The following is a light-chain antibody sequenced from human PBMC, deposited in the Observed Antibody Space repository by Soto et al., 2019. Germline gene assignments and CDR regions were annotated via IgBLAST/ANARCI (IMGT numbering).Light chain of an antibody. CDR1: MSDVGGYNY. CDR2: EVS. Sequence: QCLLTQPPSASGSPGRSFTISCTGTMSDVGGYNYVYWYQQHPGKAPKLMIYEVSKRPSGVPDRFSGSKSGNTASLTVSGLQDEDEADYECSSYAGSNNYVFGTGTKSPS. V-gene: IGLV2-8*01. J-gene: IGLJ1*01. CDR3: SSYAGSNNYV.